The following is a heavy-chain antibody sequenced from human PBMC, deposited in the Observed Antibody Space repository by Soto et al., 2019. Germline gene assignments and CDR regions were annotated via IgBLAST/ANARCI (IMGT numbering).Heavy chain of an antibody. Sequence: GASVKVSCKASGYTFTSYGISWVRQAPGQGLEWMGWISAYNGNTNYAQKLQGRVTMTTDTSTSTAYMELRSLRSDDTAVYYCAGVGRGRSTRDRNWFDPWGQGTLVTVSS. CDR3: AGVGRGRSTRDRNWFDP. CDR1: GYTFTSYG. CDR2: ISAYNGNT. D-gene: IGHD2-2*01. J-gene: IGHJ5*02. V-gene: IGHV1-18*01.